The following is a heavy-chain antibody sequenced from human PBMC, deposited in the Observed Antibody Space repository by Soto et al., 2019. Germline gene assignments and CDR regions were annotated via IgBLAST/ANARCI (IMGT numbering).Heavy chain of an antibody. CDR1: GYTFTSYA. J-gene: IGHJ6*02. CDR3: ARAPGYGDHYYYGMDV. V-gene: IGHV1-3*01. CDR2: INAGNGNT. Sequence: KVSCKASGYTFTSYAMHWLRQAPGQRLEWMGWINAGNGNTKYSQKFQGRVTITRDTSASTAYMELSSLRSEDTAVYYCARAPGYGDHYYYGMDVWGQGTTVTVSS. D-gene: IGHD3-10*01.